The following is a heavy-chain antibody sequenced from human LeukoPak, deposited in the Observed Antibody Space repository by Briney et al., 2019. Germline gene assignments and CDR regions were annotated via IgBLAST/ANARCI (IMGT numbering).Heavy chain of an antibody. Sequence: GGSLRLSCAASGFTFSSYTMTWVRQAPGKGLEWVSGNSGGSTTFADSVKGRFTISRDNSNNTLYLQMNSLRAEDTAVYYCAKVGDGSKYYYSGLDVWGQGTTVTVSS. J-gene: IGHJ6*02. D-gene: IGHD1-26*01. CDR3: AKVGDGSKYYYSGLDV. CDR2: NSGGST. CDR1: GFTFSSYT. V-gene: IGHV3-23*01.